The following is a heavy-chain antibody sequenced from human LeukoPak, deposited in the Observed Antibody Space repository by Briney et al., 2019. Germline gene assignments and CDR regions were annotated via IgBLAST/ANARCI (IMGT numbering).Heavy chain of an antibody. V-gene: IGHV1-18*01. J-gene: IGHJ4*02. Sequence: GASVKVSCKASGYTFTIYGITWVRQAPGQGLEWMGWINAYNGNTDYVQKLQGRVTMTTDTSTSTAYMDLRSLRSDDTAVYYCARGLWVRGIVDNLYYFDYWGQGTLVTVSS. CDR2: INAYNGNT. CDR1: GYTFTIYG. CDR3: ARGLWVRGIVDNLYYFDY. D-gene: IGHD3-10*01.